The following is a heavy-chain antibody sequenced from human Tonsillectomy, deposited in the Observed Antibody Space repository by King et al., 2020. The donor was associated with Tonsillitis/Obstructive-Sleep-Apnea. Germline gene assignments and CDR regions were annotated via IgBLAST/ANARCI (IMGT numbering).Heavy chain of an antibody. CDR1: GFTFSNYA. D-gene: IGHD3-3*01. J-gene: IGHJ4*02. CDR3: ARGSDDFYY. CDR2: ISGSVGHT. V-gene: IGHV3-23*04. Sequence: VQLVESGGGLVQPGGSLRLSCAASGFTFSNYAMSWVRQAPGKGLEWVSTISGSVGHTYYADSVKGRFTISRDNSKNTLYLHMNSLRADDTAVYYCARGSDDFYYWGQGTLVTVSS.